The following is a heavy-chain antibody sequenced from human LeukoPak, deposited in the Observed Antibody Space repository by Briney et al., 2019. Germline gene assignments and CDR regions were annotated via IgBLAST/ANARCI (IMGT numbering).Heavy chain of an antibody. CDR2: ISYDGSNK. Sequence: GGSLRLSCAASGFTFSGYAMHWVRQAPGKGLEWVAVISYDGSNKYYADSVKGRFTISGDNSKNTLYLQMNSLRAEDTAVYYCARETAGWYFDLWGRGTLVTVSS. CDR3: ARETAGWYFDL. J-gene: IGHJ2*01. V-gene: IGHV3-30-3*01. CDR1: GFTFSGYA. D-gene: IGHD6-13*01.